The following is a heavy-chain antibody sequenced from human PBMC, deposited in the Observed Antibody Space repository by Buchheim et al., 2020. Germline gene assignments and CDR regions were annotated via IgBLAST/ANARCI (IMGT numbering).Heavy chain of an antibody. V-gene: IGHV4-30-2*01. CDR2: IYHSGST. CDR3: ARGSHHPPKGYCSGGSCYEDGDPAVPYDRYNWFDP. D-gene: IGHD2-15*01. CDR1: GGSISSGGYS. J-gene: IGHJ5*02. Sequence: QLQLQESGSGLVKPSQTLSLTCAVSGGSISSGGYSWSWIRQPPGKGLEWIGYIYHSGSTYYNPSLKSRVTISVDRSKNQFSLKLSSVTAADTAVYYCARGSHHPPKGYCSGGSCYEDGDPAVPYDRYNWFDPWGQGTL.